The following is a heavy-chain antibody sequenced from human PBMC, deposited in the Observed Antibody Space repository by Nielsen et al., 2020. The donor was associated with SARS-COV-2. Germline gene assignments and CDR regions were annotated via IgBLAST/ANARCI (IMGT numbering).Heavy chain of an antibody. J-gene: IGHJ4*02. CDR3: AKEECRGGSCGFDY. Sequence: GGSLRLSCAASGLTFSNYGMHWVRQAPGKGLEWVAIISYDGYNKYYTDSVKGRFTISRDNSKNTLYLQMNSLRAEDTSVYYCAKEECRGGSCGFDYWGQGTLVTVSS. V-gene: IGHV3-30*18. CDR2: ISYDGYNK. CDR1: GLTFSNYG. D-gene: IGHD2-15*01.